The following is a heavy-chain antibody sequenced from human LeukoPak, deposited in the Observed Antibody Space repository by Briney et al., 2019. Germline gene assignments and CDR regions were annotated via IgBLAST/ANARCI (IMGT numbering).Heavy chain of an antibody. CDR1: GFTFDDYT. J-gene: IGHJ2*01. D-gene: IGHD6-19*01. Sequence: GGSLRLSCAASGFTFDDYTMHWVRQAPGKGLEWVSLISWDGGSTYYADSVKGRFTISRDNAKNSLYLQMNSLRAEDTAVYYCARDRYSSGWYDWYFDLWGRGTLVTVSS. CDR3: ARDRYSSGWYDWYFDL. CDR2: ISWDGGST. V-gene: IGHV3-43*01.